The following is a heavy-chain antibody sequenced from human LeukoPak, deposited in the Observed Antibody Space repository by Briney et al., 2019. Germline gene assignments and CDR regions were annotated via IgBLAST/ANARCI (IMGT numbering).Heavy chain of an antibody. CDR3: ARSVYTHNWFDP. Sequence: ASVKVSCKASGYTFTGYYMHWVRQAPGQGLEWMGWINPNSGGTNYAQTFQGRVTMTRDTSISTAYMELSRLRSDDTAVYYCARSVYTHNWFDPWGQGTLVTVSS. V-gene: IGHV1-2*02. CDR2: INPNSGGT. CDR1: GYTFTGYY. D-gene: IGHD5/OR15-5a*01. J-gene: IGHJ5*01.